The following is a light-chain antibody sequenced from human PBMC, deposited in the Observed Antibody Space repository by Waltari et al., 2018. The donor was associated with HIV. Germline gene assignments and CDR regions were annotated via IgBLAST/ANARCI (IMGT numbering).Light chain of an antibody. J-gene: IGLJ3*02. CDR2: EDN. CDR3: QSYDTKTHWV. V-gene: IGLV6-57*01. CDR1: SGSIGCNY. Sequence: NFMLTQPHSVSGSAGKTVTISCTRDSGSIGCNYVQWFQQRPGSSPRTLIFEDNQRPSGVSDRFSASIDSSSNSASLTISGLKTEDEGHYYCQSYDTKTHWVFGGGSKLTVL.